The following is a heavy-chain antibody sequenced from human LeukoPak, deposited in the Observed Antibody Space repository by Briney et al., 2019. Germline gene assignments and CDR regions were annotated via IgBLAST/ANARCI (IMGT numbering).Heavy chain of an antibody. CDR1: GYTFTSYD. CDR2: MNPNSGNT. D-gene: IGHD2-2*01. CDR3: ATSIVVVPAAMARDY. Sequence: ASVKVSCKASGYTFTSYDINWVRQATGQGLEWMGWMNPNSGNTGYAQKFQGRVTMTRNTSISTAYMELSSLRSEDTAVYYCATSIVVVPAAMARDYWGQGTLGTVSS. J-gene: IGHJ4*02. V-gene: IGHV1-8*01.